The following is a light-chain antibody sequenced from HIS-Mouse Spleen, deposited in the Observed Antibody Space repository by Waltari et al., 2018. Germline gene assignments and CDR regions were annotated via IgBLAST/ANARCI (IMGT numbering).Light chain of an antibody. J-gene: IGLJ3*02. V-gene: IGLV2-11*01. CDR3: CSYAGSYTEV. CDR1: SSDVGGYNY. CDR2: DVS. Sequence: QSALTQPRSVSGSPGQSVTISCTGTSSDVGGYNYVSWYQQHPGKAPKLTIYDVSKRPSGVPDRFSGSKSGNTASLTISGLQAEDEADYYCCSYAGSYTEVFGGGTKLTVL.